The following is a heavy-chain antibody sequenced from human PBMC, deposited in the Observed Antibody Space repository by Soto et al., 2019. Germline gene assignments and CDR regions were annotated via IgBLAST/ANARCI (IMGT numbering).Heavy chain of an antibody. CDR1: GYTFTSYD. D-gene: IGHD3-16*02. J-gene: IGHJ6*02. CDR3: ARPHDYIWGSYRTFQSYGMDV. V-gene: IGHV1-8*01. CDR2: MNPNSGNT. Sequence: GASVKVSCKASGYTFTSYDINWVRQATGQGHERMGWMNPNSGNTDYAQKFQGRVTMTRDTSINTAYMELSSLRSEDTAVYYCARPHDYIWGSYRTFQSYGMDVWGQGTTVTVSS.